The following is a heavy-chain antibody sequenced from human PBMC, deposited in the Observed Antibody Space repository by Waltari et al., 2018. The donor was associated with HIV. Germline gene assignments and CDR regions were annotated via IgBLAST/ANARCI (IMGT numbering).Heavy chain of an antibody. V-gene: IGHV3-23*01. CDR2: IGGTGGT. Sequence: VGWLEAGGGWVQLGGSWGFACAASGFTCTNYAWGWVRQAAGKGLEWISGIGGTGGTYYADSVKGRFTISRDNSKNTLYLQMDSLRAEDTAIYYCAKARVTTKIYFYYGLDVWGQGTTVTVSS. CDR1: GFTCTNYA. CDR3: AKARVTTKIYFYYGLDV. D-gene: IGHD4-17*01. J-gene: IGHJ6*02.